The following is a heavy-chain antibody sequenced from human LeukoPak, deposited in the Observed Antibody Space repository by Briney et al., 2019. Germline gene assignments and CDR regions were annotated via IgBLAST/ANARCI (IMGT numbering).Heavy chain of an antibody. J-gene: IGHJ4*02. D-gene: IGHD3-3*01. CDR3: AKDLNPSTIFGVVIGTSFDY. Sequence: ASVKVSCKASGYTFTSYYMHWVRQAPGQGLEWMGIINPSGGSTSYAQKFQGRVTMTRDTSTSTVYMELSSLRSEDTAVYYCAKDLNPSTIFGVVIGTSFDYWGQGTLVTVSS. CDR2: INPSGGST. CDR1: GYTFTSYY. V-gene: IGHV1-46*01.